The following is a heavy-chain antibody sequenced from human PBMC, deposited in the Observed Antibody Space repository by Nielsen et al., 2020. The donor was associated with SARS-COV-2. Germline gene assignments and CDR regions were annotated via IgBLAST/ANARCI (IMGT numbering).Heavy chain of an antibody. CDR3: AKDTSQNYYGSGSYHNWFDP. CDR2: ISWNSGSI. CDR1: GFTFSSYA. J-gene: IGHJ5*02. D-gene: IGHD3-10*01. V-gene: IGHV3-9*01. Sequence: SLKISCAASGFTFSSYAMSWVRQAPGKGLEWVSAISWNSGSIGYADSVKGRFTISRDNAKNSLYLQMNSLRAEDTALYYCAKDTSQNYYGSGSYHNWFDPWGQGTLVTVSS.